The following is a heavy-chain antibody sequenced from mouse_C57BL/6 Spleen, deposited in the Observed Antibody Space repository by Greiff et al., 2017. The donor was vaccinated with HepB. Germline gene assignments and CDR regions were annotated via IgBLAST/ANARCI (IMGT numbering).Heavy chain of an antibody. J-gene: IGHJ1*03. CDR2: ISSGGSYT. CDR1: GFTFSSYG. V-gene: IGHV5-6*02. D-gene: IGHD2-5*01. Sequence: VKLMESGGDLVKPGGSLKLSCAASGFTFSSYGMSWVRQTPDKRLEWVATISSGGSYTYYPDSVKGRFTISRDNAKNTLYLQMSSLKSEDTAMYYCARQGGSKRGYWYFDVWGTGTTVTVSS. CDR3: ARQGGSKRGYWYFDV.